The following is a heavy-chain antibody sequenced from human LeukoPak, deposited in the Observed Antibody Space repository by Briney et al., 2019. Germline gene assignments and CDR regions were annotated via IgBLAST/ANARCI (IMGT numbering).Heavy chain of an antibody. Sequence: GASVKASCKASGYTFPSYGISWVRQAPGQGLEWMGWISAYNGNTNYAQKLQGRVTMTTDTSTSTAYMELRSLRSDDTAVYYCASSTWGNYDSSGFDYWGQGTLVTVSS. V-gene: IGHV1-18*01. D-gene: IGHD3-22*01. CDR3: ASSTWGNYDSSGFDY. CDR2: ISAYNGNT. CDR1: GYTFPSYG. J-gene: IGHJ4*02.